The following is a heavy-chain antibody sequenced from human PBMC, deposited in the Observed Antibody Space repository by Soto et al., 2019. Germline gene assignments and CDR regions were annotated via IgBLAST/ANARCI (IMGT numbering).Heavy chain of an antibody. V-gene: IGHV1-18*01. CDR3: ARDRGIAARPLHYYYGMDV. J-gene: IGHJ6*01. CDR1: GYTFTSYG. D-gene: IGHD6-6*01. Sequence: ASVTVSCKAYGYTFTSYGISWVRQAPGRGLEWMGWISAYNGNTNYAQKRQGRVTMTTDTSTGTAYMELRSLRSDDTAVYYCARDRGIAARPLHYYYGMDVWGQGTTVTVSS. CDR2: ISAYNGNT.